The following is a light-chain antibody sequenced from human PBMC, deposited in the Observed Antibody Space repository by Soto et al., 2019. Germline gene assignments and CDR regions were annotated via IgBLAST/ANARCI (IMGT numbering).Light chain of an antibody. V-gene: IGKV1-5*01. Sequence: DIQMTQSPSTLSASVGDRVTITCRASQSISSWLAWYQQKPGKAPKLLIYDASSLESGVPSRFSGSGSGTEFTLTISSLQPDDFATYYCQQNNSYSWTFGQGTKAEIK. J-gene: IGKJ1*01. CDR2: DAS. CDR1: QSISSW. CDR3: QQNNSYSWT.